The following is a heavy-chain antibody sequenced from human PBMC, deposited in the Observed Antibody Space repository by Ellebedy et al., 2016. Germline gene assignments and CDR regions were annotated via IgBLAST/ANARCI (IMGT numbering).Heavy chain of an antibody. D-gene: IGHD2-21*02. J-gene: IGHJ6*02. V-gene: IGHV4-30-4*01. CDR3: ARGSGFSVTVAYYYGMDV. CDR2: IYYSGST. Sequence: SETLSLTCTVSGGSISSGDYYWSWIRQPPGKGLEWIGYIYYSGSTYYNPSLKSRVTISGDTSKNQFFLKLSSVTAADTAVYYCARGSGFSVTVAYYYGMDVWGQGTTVTVSS. CDR1: GGSISSGDYY.